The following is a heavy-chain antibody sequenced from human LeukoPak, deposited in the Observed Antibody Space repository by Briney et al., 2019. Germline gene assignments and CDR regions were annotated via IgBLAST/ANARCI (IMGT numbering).Heavy chain of an antibody. CDR3: ARDFRALAADY. J-gene: IGHJ4*02. Sequence: GSSVKVSCKASGGTFSSYAISWVRQAPGQGLEWMGRIIPILGIANYAQKFQGRATITADKSTSTAYMELSSLRSEDTAVYYCARDFRALAADYWGQGTLVTVSS. D-gene: IGHD6-13*01. CDR2: IIPILGIA. CDR1: GGTFSSYA. V-gene: IGHV1-69*04.